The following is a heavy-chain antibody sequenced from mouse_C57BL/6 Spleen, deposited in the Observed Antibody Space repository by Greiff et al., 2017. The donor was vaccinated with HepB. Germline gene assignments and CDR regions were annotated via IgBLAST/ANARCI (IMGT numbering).Heavy chain of an antibody. CDR3: ATTTVVEPHFDY. CDR1: GYTFTDYY. CDR2: INPNNGGT. D-gene: IGHD1-1*01. V-gene: IGHV1-26*01. Sequence: VQLQQSGPELVKPGASVKISCKASGYTFTDYYMNWVKQSHGKSLEWIGDINPNNGGTSYNQKFKGKATLTVDKSSSTAYMELRSLTSEDSAVYYCATTTVVEPHFDYWGQGTTLTVSS. J-gene: IGHJ2*01.